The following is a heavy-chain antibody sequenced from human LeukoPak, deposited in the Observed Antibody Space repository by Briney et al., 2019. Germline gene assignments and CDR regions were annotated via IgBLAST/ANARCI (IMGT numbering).Heavy chain of an antibody. Sequence: ASVKVSCKASGYTFTSYDINWVRQATGQGLEWMGWMNPNSGGTNYAQKFQGRVTMTRDTSISTAYMELSRLRSDDTAVYYCASSTEYCSSTSCYEETHAFDYWGQGTLVTVSS. CDR2: MNPNSGGT. D-gene: IGHD2-2*01. V-gene: IGHV1-2*02. CDR1: GYTFTSYD. J-gene: IGHJ4*02. CDR3: ASSTEYCSSTSCYEETHAFDY.